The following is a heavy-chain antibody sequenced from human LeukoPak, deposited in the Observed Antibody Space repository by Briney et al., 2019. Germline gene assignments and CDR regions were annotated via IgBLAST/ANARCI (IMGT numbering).Heavy chain of an antibody. D-gene: IGHD6-13*01. CDR1: GFTFSSYA. CDR3: AKVDSSSWHPNYYFDY. Sequence: GGSLRLSCAASGFTFSSYAMSWVRQAPGKGLEWVSAISGSGGSTYYADSVKGRFTISRDNSKNTLYLQMNSLRAEDTAVYYCAKVDSSSWHPNYYFDYWGQGTLVTVSS. J-gene: IGHJ4*02. CDR2: ISGSGGST. V-gene: IGHV3-23*01.